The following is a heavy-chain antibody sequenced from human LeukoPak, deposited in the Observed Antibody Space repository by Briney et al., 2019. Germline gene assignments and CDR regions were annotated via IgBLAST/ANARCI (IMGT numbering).Heavy chain of an antibody. CDR2: ISYDGSNK. J-gene: IGHJ4*02. V-gene: IGHV3-30-3*01. Sequence: GGSLRLSCGASGFSFSSYAMHWVRQAPGKGLEWVAVISYDGSNKYYADSVKGRFTISRDNSKNTLYLQMNSLRAEDTAVYYCARDLGVTTPFDYWGQGTLVTVSS. CDR1: GFSFSSYA. CDR3: ARDLGVTTPFDY. D-gene: IGHD4-11*01.